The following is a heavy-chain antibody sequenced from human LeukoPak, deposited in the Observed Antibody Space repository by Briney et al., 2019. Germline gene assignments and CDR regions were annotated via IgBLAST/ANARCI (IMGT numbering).Heavy chain of an antibody. D-gene: IGHD3-3*01. CDR2: IYHSGST. CDR3: ARTGKVDYDFWSGYTYYFDY. J-gene: IGHJ4*02. CDR1: GGSISSYY. Sequence: SETLSLTCTVSGGSISSYYWSWLRQPPGKGLEWIGYIYHSGSTNYNPSLKSRVTISVDTSKNQFSLKLSSVTAADTAVYYCARTGKVDYDFWSGYTYYFDYWGQGTLVTVSS. V-gene: IGHV4-59*01.